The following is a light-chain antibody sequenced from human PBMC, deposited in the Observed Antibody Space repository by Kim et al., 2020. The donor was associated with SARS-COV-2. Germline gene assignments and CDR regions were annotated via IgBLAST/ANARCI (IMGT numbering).Light chain of an antibody. J-gene: IGLJ2*01. CDR1: KLGDKY. Sequence: SVSPGQTARITCSGDKLGDKYVSWYQQKPGQSPVLVVYSDTKRPLGIPERFSGSNSGNTATLTISGTQALDEADYYCQAWDTGTVFFGGGTQLTVL. CDR2: SDT. CDR3: QAWDTGTVF. V-gene: IGLV3-1*01.